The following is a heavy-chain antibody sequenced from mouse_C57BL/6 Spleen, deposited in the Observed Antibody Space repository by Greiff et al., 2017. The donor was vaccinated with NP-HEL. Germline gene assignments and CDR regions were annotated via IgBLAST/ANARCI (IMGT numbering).Heavy chain of an antibody. Sequence: EVQLQQSGAELVRPGASVKLSCTASGFNIKDDYMHWVKQRPEQGLEWIGWIDPENGDTEYASKFQGKATITADTSSNTAYLQLSSLTSEDTAVYYCTVITTVPYAMDYWGQGTSVTVSS. V-gene: IGHV14-4*01. CDR3: TVITTVPYAMDY. D-gene: IGHD1-1*01. CDR2: IDPENGDT. CDR1: GFNIKDDY. J-gene: IGHJ4*01.